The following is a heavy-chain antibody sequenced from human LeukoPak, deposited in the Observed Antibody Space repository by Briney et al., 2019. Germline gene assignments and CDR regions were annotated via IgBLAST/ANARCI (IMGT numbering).Heavy chain of an antibody. J-gene: IGHJ4*02. CDR1: GFTFSSYA. D-gene: IGHD3-22*01. V-gene: IGHV3-74*01. Sequence: GGSLRLSCAASGFTFSSYAMSWIRQAPGKGLVWVSRIKSDGSSTSYADSVKGQFTISRDNAKNTLYLQMNSLRAEDTAVYYCARDYDSSGYYSSWGQGTLVTVSS. CDR3: ARDYDSSGYYSS. CDR2: IKSDGSST.